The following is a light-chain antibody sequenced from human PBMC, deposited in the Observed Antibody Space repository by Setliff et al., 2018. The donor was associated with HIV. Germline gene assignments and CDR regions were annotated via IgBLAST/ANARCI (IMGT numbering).Light chain of an antibody. CDR2: DVS. V-gene: IGLV2-14*03. Sequence: QSALTQPASVSGSPGQSITISCTGTNSDIGAYNYVSWYQQYPGKAPKLMIYDVSNRPSGVSNRFSGSKSGNTASLTISGLQAEDEADYYCSSYTSSIPLYVFGTGTKVTVL. J-gene: IGLJ1*01. CDR3: SSYTSSIPLYV. CDR1: NSDIGAYNY.